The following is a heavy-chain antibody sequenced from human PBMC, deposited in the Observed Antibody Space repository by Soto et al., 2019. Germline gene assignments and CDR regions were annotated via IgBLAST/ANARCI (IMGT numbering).Heavy chain of an antibody. J-gene: IGHJ4*02. CDR2: ISWDGGST. CDR1: GFTFDDYT. Sequence: EVQLVESGGVVVQPGGSMRLSCAASGFTFDDYTMHWVRQAPGKGLEWVSLISWDGGSTYYADSVKGRFTISRDNSKNSLYLQMNSLITEDTALYYCAKDIYDWGQGTLVTVSS. CDR3: AKDIYD. V-gene: IGHV3-43*01. D-gene: IGHD3-16*01.